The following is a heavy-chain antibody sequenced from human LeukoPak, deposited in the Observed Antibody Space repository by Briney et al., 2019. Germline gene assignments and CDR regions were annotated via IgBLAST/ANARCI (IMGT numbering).Heavy chain of an antibody. J-gene: IGHJ4*02. CDR3: ARVEMARISVDY. CDR1: GGSISSHY. D-gene: IGHD5-24*01. Sequence: SDSLSLTCTVSGGSISSHYWSWIRQPPGKGLEWIGYIYYSGSTNYNPSLKSRVTISVDTSKTQFSLKLRSVTAADTAVYYCARVEMARISVDYWGQGTLVSVS. CDR2: IYYSGST. V-gene: IGHV4-59*11.